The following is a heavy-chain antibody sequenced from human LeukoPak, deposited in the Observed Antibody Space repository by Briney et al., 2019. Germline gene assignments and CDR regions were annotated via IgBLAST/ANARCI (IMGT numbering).Heavy chain of an antibody. Sequence: PSETLSLTCAVYGGSFSGYYWSWIRQPPGKGLEWIGEINHSGSTNYNPSLKSRVTISVDTSKNQFSLKLSSVTAADTAVYYCASRPYYGSGSYYRTFDYWGQGTLVIVSS. CDR2: INHSGST. CDR1: GGSFSGYY. CDR3: ASRPYYGSGSYYRTFDY. D-gene: IGHD3-10*01. J-gene: IGHJ4*02. V-gene: IGHV4-34*01.